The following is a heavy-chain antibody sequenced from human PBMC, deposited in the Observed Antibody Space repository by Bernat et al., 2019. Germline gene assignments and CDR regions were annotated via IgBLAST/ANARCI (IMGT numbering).Heavy chain of an antibody. CDR2: MNTDSGRT. J-gene: IGHJ4*02. Sequence: QVQLVQSGAEVKKPGAPVRVSCKASGYTFTNHDINWVRLAAGQGLEWMGWMNTDSGRTGYAQKFQGRVTITRDTSISTAYLEVSSMRSEDTKVYYCARRSSSWHFDYWGQGTLVTVSS. V-gene: IGHV1-8*01. CDR3: ARRSSSWHFDY. CDR1: GYTFTNHD. D-gene: IGHD2-2*01.